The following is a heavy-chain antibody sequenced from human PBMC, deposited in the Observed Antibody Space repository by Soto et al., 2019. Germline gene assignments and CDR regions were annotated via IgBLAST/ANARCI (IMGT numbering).Heavy chain of an antibody. CDR3: ARAEPIVVGPDGLDY. J-gene: IGHJ4*02. D-gene: IGHD2-2*01. Sequence: QVQLVQSGAEVKKPGASVRVSCKASGYSFRSYGISWLRQAPGQGLEWMAWISAYNGDTKYAQKFQDRVTMTTDTFTSIVYLELRSLRSDDTAVYFCARAEPIVVGPDGLDYWGQGTLVTVSS. CDR2: ISAYNGDT. V-gene: IGHV1-18*01. CDR1: GYSFRSYG.